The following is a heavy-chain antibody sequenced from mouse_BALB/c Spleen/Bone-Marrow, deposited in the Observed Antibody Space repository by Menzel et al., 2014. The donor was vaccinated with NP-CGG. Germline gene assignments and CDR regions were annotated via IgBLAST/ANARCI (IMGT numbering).Heavy chain of an antibody. CDR1: GFTFSSFG. J-gene: IGHJ4*01. CDR3: ARSGVITTSTIDY. CDR2: ISSGSSTI. V-gene: IGHV5-17*02. D-gene: IGHD1-1*01. Sequence: EVMLVESGGGLVQPGGSRKLSCAASGFTFSSFGVHWVRQAPEKGLEWVAYISSGSSTIYYADTVKGRFTISRDNPKNTLFLQMTSLRSEDTAIYYCARSGVITTSTIDYWGQGTSLPVSS.